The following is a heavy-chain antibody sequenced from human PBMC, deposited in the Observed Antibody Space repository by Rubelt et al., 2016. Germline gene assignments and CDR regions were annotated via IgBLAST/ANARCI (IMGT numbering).Heavy chain of an antibody. CDR2: IYYSGST. V-gene: IGHV4-59*12. Sequence: QVQLQESGPGLVKPSETLSLTCTVSGGSISSYYWSWIRQPPGKGLEWIGYIYYSGSTNYNPSLKSRVTISEDTSKNQFALKLSSVTAADTAVYYCAGGTRGVLPASLDPWGQGTLVTVSS. CDR3: AGGTRGVLPASLDP. J-gene: IGHJ5*02. D-gene: IGHD3-16*01. CDR1: GGSISSYY.